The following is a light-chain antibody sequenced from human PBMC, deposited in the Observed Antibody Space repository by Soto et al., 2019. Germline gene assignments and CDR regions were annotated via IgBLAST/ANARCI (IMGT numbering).Light chain of an antibody. CDR1: QDISID. Sequence: AIQMTQSPSSLSASVGDSVTITCRASQDISIDLGWYQQRPGNAPKLLIYAASSLQVGVPSRFSGSGSVTDFTLTINSLKPEDFATYYCLQDYLYPYTFGQGTKLEI. CDR3: LQDYLYPYT. V-gene: IGKV1-6*01. CDR2: AAS. J-gene: IGKJ2*01.